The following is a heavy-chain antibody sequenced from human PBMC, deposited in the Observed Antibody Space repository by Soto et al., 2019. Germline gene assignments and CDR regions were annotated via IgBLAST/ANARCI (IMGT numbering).Heavy chain of an antibody. V-gene: IGHV2-5*02. Sequence: QITLKESGPTLVKPTQTLTLTCTFSGFSLSTSGVGVGWIRQPPGKALEWLALIYWDDDKRYSPSLKSRLTITKDTSKNQVVRTMTNMDPVDTATYYCAHLYYYGSGSLNWFDPWGQGTLVTVSS. CDR3: AHLYYYGSGSLNWFDP. J-gene: IGHJ5*02. D-gene: IGHD3-10*01. CDR2: IYWDDDK. CDR1: GFSLSTSGVG.